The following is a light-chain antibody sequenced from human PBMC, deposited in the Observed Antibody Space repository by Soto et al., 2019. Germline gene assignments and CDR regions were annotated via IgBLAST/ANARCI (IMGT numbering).Light chain of an antibody. CDR1: SSDVGGYNY. V-gene: IGLV2-8*01. J-gene: IGLJ1*01. CDR2: EVS. CDR3: SSYGGSIYV. Sequence: LTQPPSASGSPGQSVTISCTGTSSDVGGYNYVSWYQQHPGKAPKLMIYEVSKRPSGVPDRFSGSKSGNTASLTVSGLQAEDEADYYCSSYGGSIYVFGTGTKVTVL.